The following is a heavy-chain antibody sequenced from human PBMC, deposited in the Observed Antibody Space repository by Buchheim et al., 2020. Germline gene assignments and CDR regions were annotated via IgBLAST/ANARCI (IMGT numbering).Heavy chain of an antibody. Sequence: QVQVVESGGGVVQPGRSLRLSCAASGFTFSTYGMHWVRQAPGQGLEWVAAIWYDGTNKYYADSVQGRFTISRDNSKKRLYLKMNSLRAEDTAVYYCARDRDAYDGYFYYSLDVWGQGTT. CDR1: GFTFSTYG. D-gene: IGHD5-24*01. CDR3: ARDRDAYDGYFYYSLDV. J-gene: IGHJ6*02. CDR2: IWYDGTNK. V-gene: IGHV3-33*01.